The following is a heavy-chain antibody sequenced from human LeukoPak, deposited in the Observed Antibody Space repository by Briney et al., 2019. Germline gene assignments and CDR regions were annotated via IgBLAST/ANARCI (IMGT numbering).Heavy chain of an antibody. CDR3: ARESAFDI. CDR1: GFIFSSSS. J-gene: IGHJ3*02. CDR2: ISSSSSTI. Sequence: PGGSLRLSCEASGFIFSSSSMDWVRQAPGKGLEWVSYISSSSSTIYYADSVKGRFTISRDNAKNSLYLQLNSLRDEDTAVYYCARESAFDIWGQGTMVTVSS. V-gene: IGHV3-48*02.